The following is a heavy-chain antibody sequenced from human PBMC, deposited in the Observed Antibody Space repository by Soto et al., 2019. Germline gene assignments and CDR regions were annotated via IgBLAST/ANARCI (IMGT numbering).Heavy chain of an antibody. J-gene: IGHJ5*02. CDR3: AGSGYYNNWFDP. CDR2: FDPEDGET. Sequence: ASVKVSCKVSGYTLTELSMHWVRQAPGKGLEWMGGFDPEDGETIYAQKFQGRVTMTEDTSTDTAYMELSSLRSEDTAVYYCAGSGYYNNWFDPWGQGPLVTVSS. CDR1: GYTLTELS. V-gene: IGHV1-24*01. D-gene: IGHD3-22*01.